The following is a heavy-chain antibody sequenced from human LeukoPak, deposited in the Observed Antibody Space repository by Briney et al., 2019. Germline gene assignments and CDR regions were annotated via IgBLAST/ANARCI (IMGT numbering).Heavy chain of an antibody. CDR3: ARAIYYDSSGYCAFDI. J-gene: IGHJ3*02. D-gene: IGHD3-22*01. CDR2: IYYSGST. V-gene: IGHV4-59*01. Sequence: PSETLSLTCTVSGGSISSYYWSWLRQPPGKGLEWIGYIYYSGSTNYNPSLKSRVTISVDTSKNQFSLKLSSVTAADTAVYYCARAIYYDSSGYCAFDIWGQGTMVTVSS. CDR1: GGSISSYY.